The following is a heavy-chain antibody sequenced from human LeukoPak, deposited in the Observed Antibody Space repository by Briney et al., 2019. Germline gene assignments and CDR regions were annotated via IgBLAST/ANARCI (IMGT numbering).Heavy chain of an antibody. V-gene: IGHV1-18*01. D-gene: IGHD4-17*01. Sequence: VASVKVSCKASGYTFTTYVITWVRQAPGQGLEWMGWVSAYNGNTNYAQKFQGRVTLTTDTSTSTAYMELRSLRSDDTAVYYCARVNVLGDDSIRVYSAYDYWGQGTLVTVSS. CDR3: ARVNVLGDDSIRVYSAYDY. J-gene: IGHJ4*02. CDR2: VSAYNGNT. CDR1: GYTFTTYV.